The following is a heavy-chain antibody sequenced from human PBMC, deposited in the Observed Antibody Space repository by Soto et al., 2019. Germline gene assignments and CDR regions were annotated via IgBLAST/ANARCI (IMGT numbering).Heavy chain of an antibody. CDR3: ARCHRGLRCHLAS. Sequence: QVQLVHSGAEVKKPGSSVMVSCKASGGTFSSYAISWVRQAPGQGLEWMGGIIPIFGTANYAQKFQGRVTITADKFTSTAYLHLSSLKSDDTAVYFCARCHRGLRCHLASWGQGTLVTVSS. D-gene: IGHD2-8*01. CDR2: IIPIFGTA. CDR1: GGTFSSYA. V-gene: IGHV1-69*06. J-gene: IGHJ5*02.